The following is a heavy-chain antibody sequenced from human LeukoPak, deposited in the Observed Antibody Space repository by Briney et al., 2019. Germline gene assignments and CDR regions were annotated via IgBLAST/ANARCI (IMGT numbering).Heavy chain of an antibody. J-gene: IGHJ4*02. Sequence: PSETLPLTCTVSGGSVSGYYLTWIRQPPGKGLEWIGYSYYSGSTNYNPSLESRVTISVDTSANQFSLKLSSVTAADTAVYYCARAISHRSYFDYWGQGALVTVSS. V-gene: IGHV4-59*02. CDR1: GGSVSGYY. CDR3: ARAISHRSYFDY. CDR2: SYYSGST.